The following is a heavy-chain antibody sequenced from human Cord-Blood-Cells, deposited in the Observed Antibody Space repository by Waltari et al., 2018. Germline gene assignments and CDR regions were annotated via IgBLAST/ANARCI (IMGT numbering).Heavy chain of an antibody. CDR1: GYSFTSYW. V-gene: IGHV5-51*01. CDR3: ARHAYYSSSFPSYYYYGMDV. Sequence: EVQLVQSGAEVKKPGESLKISCKGSGYSFTSYWIGWVRQMPGKGLEWMGIIYPGDSDTRYSPSFQGQVTISADKSISTAYLQWSSLKAADTAMYYCARHAYYSSSFPSYYYYGMDVWGQWTTVTVSS. CDR2: IYPGDSDT. D-gene: IGHD6-6*01. J-gene: IGHJ6*02.